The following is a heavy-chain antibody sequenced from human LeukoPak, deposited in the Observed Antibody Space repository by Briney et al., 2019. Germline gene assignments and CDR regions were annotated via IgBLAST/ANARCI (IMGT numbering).Heavy chain of an antibody. D-gene: IGHD2-15*01. CDR3: ARAYCSGGSCYSSDYYYYYMDV. CDR2: VNPTSGGT. V-gene: IGHV1-2*02. Sequence: GASVKVSCKASGYTFTGYYMHWVRQAPGQGLEWMGWVNPTSGGTNYAQKFQGRVTMTRDTSTSTVYMELSSLRSEDTAVYYCARAYCSGGSCYSSDYYYYYMDVWGKGTTVTISS. CDR1: GYTFTGYY. J-gene: IGHJ6*03.